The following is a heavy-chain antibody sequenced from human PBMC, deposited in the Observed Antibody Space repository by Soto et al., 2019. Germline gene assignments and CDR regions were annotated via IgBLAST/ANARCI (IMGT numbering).Heavy chain of an antibody. D-gene: IGHD3-16*01. J-gene: IGHJ3*02. CDR1: GYTFTSYA. CDR2: INAGNGNT. V-gene: IGHV1-3*01. CDR3: ARSPTFGXFDI. Sequence: ASVKVSCKASGYTFTSYAMHWVRQAPGQRLEWMGWINAGNGNTKYSQNFQGRVTITRDTSASTAYMELSSLRSEDTAVYYCARSPTFGXFDIWGQGTMVTVSS.